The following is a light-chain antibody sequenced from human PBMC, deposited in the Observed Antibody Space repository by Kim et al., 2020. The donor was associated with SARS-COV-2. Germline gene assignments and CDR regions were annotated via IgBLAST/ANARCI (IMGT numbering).Light chain of an antibody. V-gene: IGLV3-25*03. CDR3: QSSDSSDTFWV. J-gene: IGLJ3*02. CDR1: ALPNQY. CDR2: EDT. Sequence: PGQAARITCSGDALPNQYAYWIQQKPGQAPVLVIYEDTERPSGIPERFSGSTSGTTVTLTISGVQAEDEADYYCQSSDSSDTFWVFGGGTQLTVL.